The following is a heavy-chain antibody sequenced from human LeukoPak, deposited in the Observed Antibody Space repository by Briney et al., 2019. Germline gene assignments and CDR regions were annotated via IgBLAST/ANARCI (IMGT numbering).Heavy chain of an antibody. D-gene: IGHD3-16*01. CDR2: INPYSGGT. CDR3: ARTLYDNDAFDI. Sequence: ASVKVSCKASGYTFTGYYIHWVRQASGQGLEWMGRINPYSGGTNYAQKFQGRVTMTRDTSIGTAYMELSRLRSDDTAVYYCARTLYDNDAFDIWGQGTMVTVSS. V-gene: IGHV1-2*06. J-gene: IGHJ3*02. CDR1: GYTFTGYY.